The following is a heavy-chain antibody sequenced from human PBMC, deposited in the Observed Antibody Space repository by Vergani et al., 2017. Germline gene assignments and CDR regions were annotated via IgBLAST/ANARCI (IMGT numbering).Heavy chain of an antibody. Sequence: QVQLQQWGAGLLKPSETLSLTCAVYGGSFSGYYWSWIRQPPGKGLEWIGEINLSGSTNYNPSLKSRVTISVDTSKNQFSLKLSSVTAADTAVYYCTPGFGELLNNWFDPWGQGTLVTVSS. CDR2: INLSGST. CDR3: TPGFGELLNNWFDP. D-gene: IGHD3-10*01. CDR1: GGSFSGYY. J-gene: IGHJ5*02. V-gene: IGHV4-34*01.